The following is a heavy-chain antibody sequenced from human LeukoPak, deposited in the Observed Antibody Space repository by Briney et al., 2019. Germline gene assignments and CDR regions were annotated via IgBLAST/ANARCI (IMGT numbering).Heavy chain of an antibody. CDR2: ISHSGST. V-gene: IGHV4-30-2*01. J-gene: IGHJ2*01. D-gene: IGHD4-17*01. CDR3: ARDGETIYGDHGYFDL. CDR1: GCSISSGGYS. Sequence: SETLSLTCAVSGCSISSGGYSWSCIRQPPGKGLDWIVYISHSGSTYYNPSLKSRVTISVDRSKNQFSLKLSSVTAADTAVYYCARDGETIYGDHGYFDLWGRGTLVTVSS.